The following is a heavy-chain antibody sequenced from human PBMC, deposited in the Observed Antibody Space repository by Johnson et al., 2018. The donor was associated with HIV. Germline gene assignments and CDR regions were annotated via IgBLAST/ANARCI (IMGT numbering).Heavy chain of an antibody. D-gene: IGHD1-26*01. CDR1: GFTVSSNY. Sequence: VQLVESGGGLVQPGGSLRLSCAASGFTVSSNYMSWVRQAPGKGLEWVSVFSSSRSGGITLYADSVKGRFTISRDNSKNPLYPQMGSLRAEDMAVYYCAGERSWSYYVDAFDIWGPGTMVNVSS. CDR3: AGERSWSYYVDAFDI. J-gene: IGHJ3*02. V-gene: IGHV3-66*02. CDR2: SRSGGIT.